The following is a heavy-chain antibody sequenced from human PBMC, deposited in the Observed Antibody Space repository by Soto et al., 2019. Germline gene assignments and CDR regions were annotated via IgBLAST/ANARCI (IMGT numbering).Heavy chain of an antibody. CDR2: IGGTSGRT. CDR1: GFTFNNFA. Sequence: GGSLRLSCEASGFTFNNFAMGWVRQAQGKGLEWVSAIGGTSGRTYYAASVKAGFTNSRDNSKITLYLQLNSLRDEDTAVYYCAKRRGDGYFDLWGRGTLVTVSS. J-gene: IGHJ2*01. D-gene: IGHD7-27*01. CDR3: AKRRGDGYFDL. V-gene: IGHV3-23*01.